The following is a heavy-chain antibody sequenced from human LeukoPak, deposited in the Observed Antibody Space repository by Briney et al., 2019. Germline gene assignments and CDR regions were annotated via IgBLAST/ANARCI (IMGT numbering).Heavy chain of an antibody. J-gene: IGHJ4*02. CDR3: ARDSESYSSSWSAPFDY. D-gene: IGHD6-13*01. Sequence: SETLSLTCAVYGGSFSGYYWSWIRQPPGKGLEWIGEINHSGSTNYNPSLKSRVTISVDTSKNQFSLKLSSVTAADTAVYYCARDSESYSSSWSAPFDYWGQGTLSPSPQ. CDR2: INHSGST. V-gene: IGHV4-34*01. CDR1: GGSFSGYY.